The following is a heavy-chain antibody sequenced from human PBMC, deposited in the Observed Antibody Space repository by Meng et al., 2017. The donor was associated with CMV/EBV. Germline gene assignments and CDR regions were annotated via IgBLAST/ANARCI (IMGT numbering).Heavy chain of an antibody. D-gene: IGHD7-27*01. CDR2: IKQDGSEK. Sequence: GESLKTPCEASGFTFSSYWMSWVRQAPGKGLEWVANIKQDGSEKYYVDSVKGRFTISRDNAKNSLYLQMNSLRAEDTAVYYCASGGDYWGRMGWFEPWGQGTLVTVSS. V-gene: IGHV3-7*01. J-gene: IGHJ5*02. CDR3: ASGGDYWGRMGWFEP. CDR1: GFTFSSYW.